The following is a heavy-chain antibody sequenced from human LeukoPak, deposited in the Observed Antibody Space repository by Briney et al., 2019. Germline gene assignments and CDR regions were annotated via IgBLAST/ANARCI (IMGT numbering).Heavy chain of an antibody. V-gene: IGHV1-2*02. D-gene: IGHD3-16*02. J-gene: IGHJ4*02. CDR3: ARGPIRLGELSLWMDY. Sequence: ASVKVSCKASGYTSTGYYMHWVRQAPGQGLEWMGWINPNSGGTNYAQKFQGRVTMTRDTSISTAYMELSRLRSDDTAVYYCARGPIRLGELSLWMDYWGQGTLVTVSS. CDR2: INPNSGGT. CDR1: GYTSTGYY.